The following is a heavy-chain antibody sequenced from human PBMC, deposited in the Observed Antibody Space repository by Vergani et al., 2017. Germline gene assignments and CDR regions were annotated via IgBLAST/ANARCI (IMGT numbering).Heavy chain of an antibody. J-gene: IGHJ5*02. CDR1: GGTFSSYA. V-gene: IGHV1-69*12. CDR2: IIPIFGTA. D-gene: IGHD3-22*01. CDR3: ARDTLCYYDSTPGWFDP. Sequence: QVQLVQSGAEVKKPGSSVKVSCKASGGTFSSYAISWVRQAPGQGLEWMRGIIPIFGTANYAQKFQGRVTITADESTSPAYMEVSSLRSEDTAVYYCARDTLCYYDSTPGWFDPWGQGTLVTVSS.